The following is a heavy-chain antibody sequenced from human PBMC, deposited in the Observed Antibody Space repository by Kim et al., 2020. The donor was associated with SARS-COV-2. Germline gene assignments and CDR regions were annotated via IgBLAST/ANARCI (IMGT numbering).Heavy chain of an antibody. CDR2: ISTKDGDT. D-gene: IGHD3-16*01. CDR1: GDTSRKNG. Sequence: ASVKVSCKTSGDTSRKNGFNWMRQAPGQRLELMGWISTKDGDTNYALKFQDRVMMTTDSSTTTVYMELRSLKSDDTAVYYCVRGTWGDINDYWGQGTLVTVSS. CDR3: VRGTWGDINDY. V-gene: IGHV1-18*01. J-gene: IGHJ4*02.